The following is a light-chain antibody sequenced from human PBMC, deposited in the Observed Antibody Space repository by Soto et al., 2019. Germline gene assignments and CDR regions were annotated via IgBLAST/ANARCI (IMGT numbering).Light chain of an antibody. CDR2: KTS. CDR1: QSIDNW. J-gene: IGKJ2*01. CDR3: QQYYTMYT. V-gene: IGKV1-5*03. Sequence: DIQTTQSPSTLSASVGDRVTITCRASQSIDNWLAWYQQKPGKAPKLLIYKTSSLGSGVPSRFSGSASGTEFTLTISSLQPDDFATYYCQQYYTMYTFGRGTKLEIK.